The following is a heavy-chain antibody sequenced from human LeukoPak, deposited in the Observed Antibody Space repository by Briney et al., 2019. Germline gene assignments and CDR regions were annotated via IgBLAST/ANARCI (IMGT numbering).Heavy chain of an antibody. V-gene: IGHV3-23*01. CDR1: GFTFSSYA. Sequence: QTGGSLRLSCAASGFTFSSYAMSWVRQAPGKGLEWVSAISGSGGSTYYADSVKGRFTISRDNSKNTLYLQMNSLRAEDTAVYYCAKDVEMATSKSRDYFDYWGQGALVTVSS. D-gene: IGHD5-24*01. CDR2: ISGSGGST. J-gene: IGHJ4*02. CDR3: AKDVEMATSKSRDYFDY.